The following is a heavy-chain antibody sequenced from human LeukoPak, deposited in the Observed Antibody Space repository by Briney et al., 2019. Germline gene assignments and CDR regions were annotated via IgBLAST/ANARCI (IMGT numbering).Heavy chain of an antibody. CDR3: ARDLA. D-gene: IGHD2-15*01. V-gene: IGHV3-30-3*01. Sequence: GGSLRLSCAASGFTFSSYAMHWVRQAPGKGLEWVAVISYDGSNKYYADSVKGRFTISRDNSKNTLYLQMNRLRAEDTAVYYCARDLAWGQGTLVTVSS. CDR1: GFTFSSYA. CDR2: ISYDGSNK. J-gene: IGHJ4*02.